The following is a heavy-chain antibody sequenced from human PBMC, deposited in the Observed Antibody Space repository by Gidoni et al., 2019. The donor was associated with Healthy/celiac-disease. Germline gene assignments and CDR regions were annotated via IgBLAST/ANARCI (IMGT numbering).Heavy chain of an antibody. Sequence: EVQLVESGGGLVQPGGSLRLSCAASGFTFSSYDMHWVRQATGKGLEWVSAIGTAGDTYYPGSVKGRFTISRENAKNSLYLQMNSLRAGDTAVYYCARGGTKSYDFWSGYLPLGYYMDVWGKGTTVTVSS. J-gene: IGHJ6*03. CDR3: ARGGTKSYDFWSGYLPLGYYMDV. V-gene: IGHV3-13*04. CDR1: GFTFSSYD. D-gene: IGHD3-3*01. CDR2: IGTAGDT.